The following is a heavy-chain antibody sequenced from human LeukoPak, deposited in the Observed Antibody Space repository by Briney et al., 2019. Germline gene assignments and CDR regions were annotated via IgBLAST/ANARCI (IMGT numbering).Heavy chain of an antibody. J-gene: IGHJ4*02. D-gene: IGHD6-13*01. CDR2: ISYDGSNK. Sequence: GGSLRLSCAASGFTFSSYGMHWVRQAPGKGLEWVAVISYDGSNKYYADSVKGRFTISRDNSKNTLYLQMNSLRAEDTAVYYCAKGPYSSSWYDYWGQGTLVTVCS. CDR3: AKGPYSSSWYDY. V-gene: IGHV3-30*18. CDR1: GFTFSSYG.